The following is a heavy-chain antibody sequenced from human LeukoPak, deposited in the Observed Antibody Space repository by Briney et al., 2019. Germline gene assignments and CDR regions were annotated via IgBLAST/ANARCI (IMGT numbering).Heavy chain of an antibody. Sequence: GESLKISCKGSGYSFTSYWIGWVRQMPGKGLEWMAIIYPGDSDTRYSPSLQGRVTISADKSISTAYLQWSSLKASDTAKCYCARSSDSSGYYDYFDYWGQGTLVTVSS. D-gene: IGHD3-22*01. CDR3: ARSSDSSGYYDYFDY. CDR2: IYPGDSDT. V-gene: IGHV5-51*01. CDR1: GYSFTSYW. J-gene: IGHJ4*02.